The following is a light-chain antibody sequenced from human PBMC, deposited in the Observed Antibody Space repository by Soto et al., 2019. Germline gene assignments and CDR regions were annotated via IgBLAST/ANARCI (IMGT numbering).Light chain of an antibody. V-gene: IGLV1-44*01. CDR1: SSNIGRNA. CDR2: RDN. CDR3: AACNDRPYLWV. Sequence: QSVLTQPPSASGTPGQRVSISCSGSSSNIGRNAVHWYQQFPGTAPRLLIYRDNQRPSGVPDRFSGSKSGTSASLVISGLQSEDEADYYCAACNDRPYLWVFGGGPKLTVL. J-gene: IGLJ3*02.